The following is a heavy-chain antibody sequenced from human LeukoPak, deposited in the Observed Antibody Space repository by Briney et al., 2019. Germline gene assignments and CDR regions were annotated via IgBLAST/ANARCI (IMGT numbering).Heavy chain of an antibody. Sequence: GGSLRLSCAVSGFTFTTYGMHWVRQAPGKGLEWVAVIWYDGNNKYYADSVKGRFTISRDNSKNTLYLQMNSLRAEDTAVYYCAKDTTRGAAAYYFDYWGQGTLLTVSS. J-gene: IGHJ4*02. CDR1: GFTFTTYG. V-gene: IGHV3-33*06. CDR2: IWYDGNNK. D-gene: IGHD1-26*01. CDR3: AKDTTRGAAAYYFDY.